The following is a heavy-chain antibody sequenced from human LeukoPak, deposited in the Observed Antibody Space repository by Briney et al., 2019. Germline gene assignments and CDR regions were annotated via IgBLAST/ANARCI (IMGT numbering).Heavy chain of an antibody. CDR1: GGSFSGYY. CDR3: ARTFNYYGSGSYYNSVYYFDY. J-gene: IGHJ4*02. Sequence: PSETLSLTCAVYGGSFSGYYWSWICQPPGKGLEWMGEINHSGSTNYNPSLKSRVTISVDTSKNQFSLRMSSVTAADTAVYYCARTFNYYGSGSYYNSVYYFDYWGQGTLVTVSS. D-gene: IGHD3-10*01. CDR2: INHSGST. V-gene: IGHV4-34*01.